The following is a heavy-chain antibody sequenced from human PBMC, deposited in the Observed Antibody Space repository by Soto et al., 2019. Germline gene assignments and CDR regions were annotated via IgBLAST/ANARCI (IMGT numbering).Heavy chain of an antibody. CDR3: WSRPRTAGDDSFDH. Sequence: PGGSLRLSCAASGFTVNSNYMGWVRQTPGKGLEWVSLIYTVGSTYYADSVKGRFTISRDDSKNTLYLQMNRLRAEDTALYYCWSRPRTAGDDSFDHWGQGTLVTVSS. CDR1: GFTVNSNY. V-gene: IGHV3-53*01. D-gene: IGHD6-13*01. J-gene: IGHJ4*02. CDR2: IYTVGST.